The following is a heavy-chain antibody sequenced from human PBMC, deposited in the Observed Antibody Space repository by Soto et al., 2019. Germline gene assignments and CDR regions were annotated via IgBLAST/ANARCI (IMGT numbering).Heavy chain of an antibody. CDR2: IYPGDSDT. V-gene: IGHV5-51*01. CDR1: GYSFTSYW. Sequence: GESLKISCKGSGYSFTSYWIGWVRQMPGKGLEWMGIIYPGDSDTRYSPSFQGQVTISADKSISTAYLQWSSLKASDTAMYYCATRPSLIVGATPSNGAFDIWGQGTMVTVSS. J-gene: IGHJ3*02. CDR3: ATRPSLIVGATPSNGAFDI. D-gene: IGHD1-26*01.